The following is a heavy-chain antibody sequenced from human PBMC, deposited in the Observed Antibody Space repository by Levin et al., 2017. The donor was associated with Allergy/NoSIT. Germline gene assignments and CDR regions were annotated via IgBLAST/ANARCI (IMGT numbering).Heavy chain of an antibody. Sequence: GESLKISCAASGFTFNNYAMSWVRQAPGKGLEWVSAIINSGFGTYYADSVKGRFTISRDNSKNTIYLHMNSLRAEDTAVYFCAKDAIRGSDQTDYFDYWGQGTLVTASS. J-gene: IGHJ4*02. D-gene: IGHD6-19*01. CDR1: GFTFNNYA. CDR2: IINSGFGT. V-gene: IGHV3-23*01. CDR3: AKDAIRGSDQTDYFDY.